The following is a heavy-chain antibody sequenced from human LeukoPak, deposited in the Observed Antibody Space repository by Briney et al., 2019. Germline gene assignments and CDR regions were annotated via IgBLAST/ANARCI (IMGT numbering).Heavy chain of an antibody. CDR3: ARDFTYYDFWSGYYTFADY. CDR1: GFTFSSYS. V-gene: IGHV3-48*02. CDR2: ISSSSSTI. Sequence: PGGSLRLSCAASGFTFSSYSMNWVRQAPGKGLEWVSYISSSSSTIYYADSVKGRFTISRDNAKNSLYLQMNSLRDEDTAVYYCARDFTYYDFWSGYYTFADYWGQGTLVTVSS. D-gene: IGHD3-3*01. J-gene: IGHJ4*02.